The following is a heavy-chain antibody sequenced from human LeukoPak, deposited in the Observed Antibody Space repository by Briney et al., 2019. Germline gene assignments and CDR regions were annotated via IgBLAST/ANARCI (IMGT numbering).Heavy chain of an antibody. CDR3: SRRPAVVVSTIHYFDY. Sequence: GGSLRLSCAASGFTFSSYAMSWVRQAPGKGLEWVSAISGSGGSTYYADSVKGRFTISRDNSKNTLYLQMNSLRAEDTAVYYCSRRPAVVVSTIHYFDYWGQGTLVTVSS. CDR2: ISGSGGST. V-gene: IGHV3-23*01. CDR1: GFTFSSYA. J-gene: IGHJ4*02. D-gene: IGHD2-15*01.